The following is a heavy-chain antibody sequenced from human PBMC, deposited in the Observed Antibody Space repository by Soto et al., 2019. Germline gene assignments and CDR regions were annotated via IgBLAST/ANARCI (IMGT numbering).Heavy chain of an antibody. D-gene: IGHD5-18*01. CDR3: AREGAYSEYTLAHWIQLWSVDF. J-gene: IGHJ4*02. V-gene: IGHV4-4*07. Sequence: ETLARTCTVSGGSINTFYWSCVRQPSGKVLELIGRIFSSGSTSFNPSLESRVAMSVDTYKNHFSLNLSSVTAADMAVYDCAREGAYSEYTLAHWIQLWSVDFWGQVDVVTVSS. CDR1: GGSINTFY. CDR2: IFSSGST.